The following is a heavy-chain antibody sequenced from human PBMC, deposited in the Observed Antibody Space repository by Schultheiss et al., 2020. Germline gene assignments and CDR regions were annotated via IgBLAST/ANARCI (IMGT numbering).Heavy chain of an antibody. V-gene: IGHV4-39*07. Sequence: SETLSLTCTVSGGSISSSSYYWGWIRQPPGKGLEWIGYIYYSGSTYYNPSLKSRVTISVDTSKNQFSLKLSSVTAADTAVYYCARAYGGNHYYYYMDVWGKGTTVTVSS. CDR1: GGSISSSSYY. CDR2: IYYSGST. D-gene: IGHD4-23*01. CDR3: ARAYGGNHYYYYMDV. J-gene: IGHJ6*03.